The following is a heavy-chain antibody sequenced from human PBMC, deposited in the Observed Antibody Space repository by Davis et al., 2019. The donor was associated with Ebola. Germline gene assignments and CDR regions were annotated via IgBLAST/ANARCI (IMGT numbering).Heavy chain of an antibody. Sequence: GESLKISCAASGFTFSSYWIHWVRQAPGRGLEWVAFVRSQGSDDHYADSVKGRFTISRDNSKNTLYLQMNSLRPEDTAVYYCARDSDDYSFDYWGQGTLVTVSS. CDR3: ARDSDDYSFDY. V-gene: IGHV3-30*02. J-gene: IGHJ4*02. CDR2: VRSQGSDD. D-gene: IGHD4-11*01. CDR1: GFTFSSYW.